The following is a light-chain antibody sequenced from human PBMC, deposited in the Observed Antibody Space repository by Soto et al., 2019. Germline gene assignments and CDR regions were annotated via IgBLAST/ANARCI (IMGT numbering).Light chain of an antibody. CDR3: QTWGAGIRV. Sequence: QAVVTQSPSASASLGASVKLTCTLSRGHSTYDIAWHQQQPEKGPRYLMSLDSDGSYNKGDGIPDRFSGSSSGAERYLTISSLQSEDEADYYCQTWGAGIRVFGGGTKLTVL. CDR1: RGHSTYD. J-gene: IGLJ2*01. V-gene: IGLV4-69*01. CDR2: LDSDGSY.